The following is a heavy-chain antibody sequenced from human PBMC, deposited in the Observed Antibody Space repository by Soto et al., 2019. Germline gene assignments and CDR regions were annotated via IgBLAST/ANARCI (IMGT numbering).Heavy chain of an antibody. V-gene: IGHV3-33*01. CDR3: ARNIAAAQTGYGMDV. Sequence: QVQLLESGGGVVQPGRALRLSCAASGFTFSSYGMHWVRQAPGKGLAWVAVRWYDGSNKYYADSVKGRFTISRDNSKNTLYLQMNSLRAEDTAVYYCARNIAAAQTGYGMDVWGQGTTVTVSS. J-gene: IGHJ6*02. D-gene: IGHD6-13*01. CDR2: RWYDGSNK. CDR1: GFTFSSYG.